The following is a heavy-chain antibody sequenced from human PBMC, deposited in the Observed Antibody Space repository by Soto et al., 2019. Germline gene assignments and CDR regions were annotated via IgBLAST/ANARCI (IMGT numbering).Heavy chain of an antibody. D-gene: IGHD4-4*01. CDR1: GGNFSSNG. CDR2: IIPTFGTT. Sequence: AASVKVSCKAPGGNFSSNGIRWVRQAPGQGLELMGGIIPTFGTTNYAHKFRGRVTITADESTGTAYMELSSLRSDDTAVYYCAGASDSTWYNWLDPWGQGTLVTVS. J-gene: IGHJ5*02. CDR3: AGASDSTWYNWLDP. V-gene: IGHV1-69*13.